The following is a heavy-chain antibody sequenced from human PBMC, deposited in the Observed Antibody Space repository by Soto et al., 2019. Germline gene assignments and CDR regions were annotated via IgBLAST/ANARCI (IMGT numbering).Heavy chain of an antibody. J-gene: IGHJ3*02. Sequence: HVQLQESGPGLVKPSQTLSLSCTVSGGSIRSGGYYWSWFGQHTGKGMEWIGDIYYSGTTSYNPCVKRRITLSVATSKSQYSLKLNSMTASNTAVYYFARADTTTDAFDICGQSTRVSFSS. CDR1: GGSIRSGGYY. CDR3: ARADTTTDAFDI. D-gene: IGHD1-26*01. CDR2: IYYSGTT. V-gene: IGHV4-31*03.